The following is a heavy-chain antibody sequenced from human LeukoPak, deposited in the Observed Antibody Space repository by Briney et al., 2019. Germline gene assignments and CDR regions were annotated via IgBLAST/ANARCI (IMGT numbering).Heavy chain of an antibody. CDR1: GNSACSNSAA. V-gene: IGHV6-1*01. D-gene: IGHD6-13*01. J-gene: IGHJ3*02. CDR2: TYYRSKWYN. Sequence: SQTFALNCAISGNSACSNSAAWHWIREYRLRGLHRPRRTYYRSKWYNDSEVSVKRRITINPDTSKNQFSLQLNSVTPEDTAVYYCVRDSRASYSSSWYGGRAAFDIWGQERKVTVSS. CDR3: VRDSRASYSSSWYGGRAAFDI.